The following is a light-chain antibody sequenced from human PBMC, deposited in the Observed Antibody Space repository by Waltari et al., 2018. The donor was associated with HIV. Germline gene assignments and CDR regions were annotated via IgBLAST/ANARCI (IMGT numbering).Light chain of an antibody. J-gene: IGKJ2*01. CDR1: QSLLHSSGHNY. CDR3: MQALQTPNT. Sequence: EIVMTQAPLSLPVTPGEEVSISCRPSQSLLHSSGHNYLDWYLQKPGQSPQLLIYLGSNRASGVPDRFSGSGSGTDFTLKISRVEAEDVGIYYCMQALQTPNTFGQGTKLEIK. CDR2: LGS. V-gene: IGKV2-28*01.